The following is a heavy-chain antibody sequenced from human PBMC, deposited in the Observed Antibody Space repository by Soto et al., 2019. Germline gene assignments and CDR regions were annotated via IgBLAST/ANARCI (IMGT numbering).Heavy chain of an antibody. Sequence: SETVSLTFSISGGSVCSVVYTWSWIRQPPGGFLEWVGYIDHSLTFLDSPSLKTRLTVSFYMSKNRVSLSLNSMTAADTAGYYCARTQFYSGSGNYRILMFTPGGKGIQVTVSS. V-gene: IGHV4-30-2*01. CDR2: IDHSLTF. CDR3: ARTQFYSGSGNYRILMFTP. J-gene: IGHJ5*02. CDR1: GGSVCSVVYT. D-gene: IGHD3-10*01.